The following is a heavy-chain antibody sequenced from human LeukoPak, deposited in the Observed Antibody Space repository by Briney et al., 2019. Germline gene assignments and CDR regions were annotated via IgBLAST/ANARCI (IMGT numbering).Heavy chain of an antibody. V-gene: IGHV3-48*01. CDR3: ARDLEYLGWDY. CDR2: ISSSSSTI. D-gene: IGHD2/OR15-2a*01. J-gene: IGHJ4*02. CDR1: GFTFSSYS. Sequence: HTGGSLRLSCAASGFTFSSYSMTWVRQAPGKGLEWVSYISSSSSTIYYADSVKGRFTISRDNAKNSLYLQMNSLRAEDTAVYYCARDLEYLGWDYWGQGTLVTVSS.